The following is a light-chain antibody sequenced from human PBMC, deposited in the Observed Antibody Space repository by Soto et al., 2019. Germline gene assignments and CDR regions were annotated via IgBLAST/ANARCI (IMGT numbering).Light chain of an antibody. Sequence: QSALTQPASVSGSPGQSITISCTGTSSDVGGYNYVTWYQHHPGKAPKLMIYDVSNRPSGVSNRSSGSKSGNTASLTISGLQADDEADYYCSSYTTSSTRVFGTGTKLTVL. CDR3: SSYTTSSTRV. V-gene: IGLV2-14*01. CDR1: SSDVGGYNY. J-gene: IGLJ1*01. CDR2: DVS.